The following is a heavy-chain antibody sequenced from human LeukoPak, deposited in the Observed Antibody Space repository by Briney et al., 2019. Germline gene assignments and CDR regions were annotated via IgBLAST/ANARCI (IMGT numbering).Heavy chain of an antibody. J-gene: IGHJ4*02. CDR2: ISYDGSNR. Sequence: GGSLRLTCAVSGFTFSSYGMHWVRQAPGKGLEWVAVISYDGSNRYYADSVKGRFTISRDTSKNTLYLQMNSLRTEDTAVYYCVKDRRRKGLVGYSYGPIDYWGQGTLVTVSS. CDR1: GFTFSSYG. D-gene: IGHD5-18*01. CDR3: VKDRRRKGLVGYSYGPIDY. V-gene: IGHV3-30*18.